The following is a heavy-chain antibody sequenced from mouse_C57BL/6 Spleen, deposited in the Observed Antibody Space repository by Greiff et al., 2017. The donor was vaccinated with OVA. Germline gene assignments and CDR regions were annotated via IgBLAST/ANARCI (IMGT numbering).Heavy chain of an antibody. J-gene: IGHJ2*01. CDR3: ARLLYDGHYGRYFDD. V-gene: IGHV7-3*01. CDR2: IRNKANGYTT. CDR1: GFTFTDYY. Sequence: EVQLVESGGGLVQPGGSLSLSCAASGFTFTDYYMSWVRQPPGKALEWLGFIRNKANGYTTEYSASVKGRFTISRDNSQSILYLQMNALRAEDTATYYCARLLYDGHYGRYFDDWGKGTTLTVSS. D-gene: IGHD2-3*01.